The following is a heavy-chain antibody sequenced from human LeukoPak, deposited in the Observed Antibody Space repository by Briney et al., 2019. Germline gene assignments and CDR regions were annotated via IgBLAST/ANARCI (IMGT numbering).Heavy chain of an antibody. CDR1: GFTFSSYA. V-gene: IGHV3-30-3*01. Sequence: GGSLRLSCAASGFTFSSYAMHWVRQAPGKGLEWVAVISYDGSNKYYADSVKGRFTISRDNSKNTLYLQMNSLRAEDTAVYYCARERGSSSWYLLRFGYWGQGTLVTVSS. CDR3: ARERGSSSWYLLRFGY. J-gene: IGHJ4*02. CDR2: ISYDGSNK. D-gene: IGHD6-13*01.